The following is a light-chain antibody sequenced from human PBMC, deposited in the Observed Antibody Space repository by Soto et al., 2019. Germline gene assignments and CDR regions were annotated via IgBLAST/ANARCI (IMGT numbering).Light chain of an antibody. J-gene: IGLJ3*02. CDR1: SGSIASNY. CDR3: QSYDSSNEV. CDR2: EDN. Sequence: NFMLTQSHSVSESPGKTITISCTRSSGSIASNYVQWYQQRPGSAPTTVIYEDNQRPSGVPDRFSGSIDSSSNSASLIISGLKTEDEDDYYCQSYDSSNEVFGGGTKLTVL. V-gene: IGLV6-57*04.